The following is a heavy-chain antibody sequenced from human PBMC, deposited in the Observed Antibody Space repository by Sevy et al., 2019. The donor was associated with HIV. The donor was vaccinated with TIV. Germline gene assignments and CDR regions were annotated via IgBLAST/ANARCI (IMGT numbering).Heavy chain of an antibody. Sequence: ASVKVSCKPSGYTFTTYGISWVRQAPGQGLEWMGWISTYNGNTNYAQKFQGRVTMTRDTSTRTAYMELMSLRSDDTAVYYCARKRNLGEPSDPWGQGTLVTVSS. V-gene: IGHV1-18*01. CDR3: ARKRNLGEPSDP. CDR1: GYTFTTYG. J-gene: IGHJ5*02. D-gene: IGHD3-16*01. CDR2: ISTYNGNT.